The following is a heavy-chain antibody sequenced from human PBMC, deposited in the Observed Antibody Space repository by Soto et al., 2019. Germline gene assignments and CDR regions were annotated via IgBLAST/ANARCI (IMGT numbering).Heavy chain of an antibody. Sequence: GGSLRLSCAASGFTFSSYAVSWVRQAPGKGLEWVSAISGSGGSTYYADSVKGRFTISRDNSKNTLYLQMNSLRAEDTAAYYCAKDRLYHYDSSGSRFDYWGPGTLVTVSS. D-gene: IGHD3-22*01. CDR2: ISGSGGST. V-gene: IGHV3-23*01. J-gene: IGHJ4*02. CDR3: AKDRLYHYDSSGSRFDY. CDR1: GFTFSSYA.